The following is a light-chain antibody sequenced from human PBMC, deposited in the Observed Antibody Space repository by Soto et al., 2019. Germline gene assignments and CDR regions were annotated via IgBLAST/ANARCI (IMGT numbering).Light chain of an antibody. J-gene: IGKJ1*01. CDR3: QQYGSSPWT. Sequence: DIQMTQSPPTLPASVGDRVTITCRASQSVDNWLAWYQQKPGQAPRLLIYGASSRATGIPDRFSGSGSGTDFTLTISRLEPEDFAVYYCQQYGSSPWTFGQGTKVDIK. CDR1: QSVDNW. V-gene: IGKV3-20*01. CDR2: GAS.